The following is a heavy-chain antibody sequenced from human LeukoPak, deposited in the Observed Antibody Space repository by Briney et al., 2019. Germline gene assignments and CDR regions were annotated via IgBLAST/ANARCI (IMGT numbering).Heavy chain of an antibody. D-gene: IGHD7-27*01. V-gene: IGHV4-4*08. J-gene: IGHJ4*02. CDR1: GGSISSYY. CDR3: ARAQLGGGFDY. CDR2: IYTSGST. Sequence: SETLSLTCTVSGGSISSYYWSWIRQPPWKGLEWIGYIYTSGSTNYNPSLKSRATMSVDMSKNQFSLKLSSVTAADTAVYYCARAQLGGGFDYWGQGTLVTVSS.